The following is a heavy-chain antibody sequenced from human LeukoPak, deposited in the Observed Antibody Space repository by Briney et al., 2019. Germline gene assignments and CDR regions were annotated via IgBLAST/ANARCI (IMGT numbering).Heavy chain of an antibody. D-gene: IGHD3-22*01. CDR3: ASPTYSHDSSGYLGVYYLDY. J-gene: IGHJ4*02. CDR1: GFTFSSYC. CDR2: ISDSSSTSTI. Sequence: GGSLRLSCAASGFTFSSYCMNWVRQAPGKGLEWVSYISDSSSTSTISYAASVKGRFTISRDNSKNVLYLQMNSLRAEDTAVYYCASPTYSHDSSGYLGVYYLDYWGQGTLVTVSS. V-gene: IGHV3-48*01.